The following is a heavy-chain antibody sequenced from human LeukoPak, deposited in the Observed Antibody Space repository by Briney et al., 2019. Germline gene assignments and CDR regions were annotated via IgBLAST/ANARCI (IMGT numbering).Heavy chain of an antibody. J-gene: IGHJ6*03. CDR2: IYYSGST. CDR1: GGSISGSIYY. CDR3: ARVSYDILTDYYYYMDV. Sequence: SETLSLTCTVSGGSISGSIYYWGWIRQPPGKGLEWIGSIYYSGSTYYNPSLKSRVTISVDTSKNQFSLKLSSVTAADTAVYYCARVSYDILTDYYYYMDVWGKGTTVTVSS. D-gene: IGHD3-9*01. V-gene: IGHV4-39*07.